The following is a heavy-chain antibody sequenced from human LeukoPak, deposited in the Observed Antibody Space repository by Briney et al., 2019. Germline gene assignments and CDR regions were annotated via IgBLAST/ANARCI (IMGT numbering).Heavy chain of an antibody. J-gene: IGHJ6*02. CDR3: ASLLGAPYYYGLDV. V-gene: IGHV4-59*01. CDR1: GGSISSSY. D-gene: IGHD3-16*01. Sequence: SETLCLTCTVSGGSISSSYWSWIRQPPGKGLEWIGYIFYSGSTNYNPSLKSRVTISVDTSKNQFSLKLSSVTAADTAVYYCASLLGAPYYYGLDVWGQGTTVTVSS. CDR2: IFYSGST.